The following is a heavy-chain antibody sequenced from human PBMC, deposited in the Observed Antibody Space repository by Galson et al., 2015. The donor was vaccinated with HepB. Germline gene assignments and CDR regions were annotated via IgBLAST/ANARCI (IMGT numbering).Heavy chain of an antibody. CDR1: GFTFSSYA. CDR3: AKDRGLWFGELELDY. V-gene: IGHV3-23*01. Sequence: SLRLSCAASGFTFSSYAMSWVRQAPGKGLEWVSAISGSGGSTYYADSVKGRFTISRDNSKNTLYLQMNSLRAEDTAVYYCAKDRGLWFGELELDYWGQGTLVTVSS. CDR2: ISGSGGST. D-gene: IGHD3-10*01. J-gene: IGHJ4*02.